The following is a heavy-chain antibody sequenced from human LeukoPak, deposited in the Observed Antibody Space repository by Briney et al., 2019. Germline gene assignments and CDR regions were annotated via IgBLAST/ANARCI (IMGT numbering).Heavy chain of an antibody. Sequence: PSQTLSLTCTVSGGSISSGGYYWSWIRQHPGKGLEWIGYIYYSGSTYYNPSLKIRVTISVDTSKNQFSLKLSSVTAADTAVYYCARAILDIVVVPGAFDIWGQGTMVTVSS. CDR3: ARAILDIVVVPGAFDI. J-gene: IGHJ3*02. CDR2: IYYSGST. D-gene: IGHD2-2*03. CDR1: GGSISSGGYY. V-gene: IGHV4-31*03.